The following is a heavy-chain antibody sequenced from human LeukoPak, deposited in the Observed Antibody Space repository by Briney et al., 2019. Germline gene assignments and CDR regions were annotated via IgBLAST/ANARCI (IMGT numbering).Heavy chain of an antibody. J-gene: IGHJ4*02. Sequence: SETLSLTCTVSGGSISSYYWSWIRQPPGKGLEWIGSIYYSGSTYYNPSLKSRVTISVDTSKNQFSLKLSSVTAADTAVYYCARDDSSGYHYDYWGQGTLVTVSS. CDR2: IYYSGST. CDR1: GGSISSYY. CDR3: ARDDSSGYHYDY. V-gene: IGHV4-39*07. D-gene: IGHD3-22*01.